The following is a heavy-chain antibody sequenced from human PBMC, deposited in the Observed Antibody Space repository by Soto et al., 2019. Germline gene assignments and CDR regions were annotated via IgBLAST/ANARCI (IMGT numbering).Heavy chain of an antibody. CDR2: MNPNSGKT. J-gene: IGHJ2*01. Sequence: QVRLVQSGAEVKKPGASVKVSCKASGYTITSYDINWVRQAPGQGLEWMAWMNPNSGKTGNAQSFQGRVTMTRNTSISTVYMELSSLRSDDTAVYYCARGMGGYPSGWYFDLWGRGTLVTVSS. CDR3: ARGMGGYPSGWYFDL. CDR1: GYTITSYD. D-gene: IGHD5-12*01. V-gene: IGHV1-8*01.